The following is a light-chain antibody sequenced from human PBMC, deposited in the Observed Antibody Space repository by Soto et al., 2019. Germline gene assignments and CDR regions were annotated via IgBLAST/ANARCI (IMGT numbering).Light chain of an antibody. J-gene: IGKJ1*01. CDR2: AAS. Sequence: DIQMTQSPSSQSASVGDRVTITCRASQSINSYLNWYQQKPGKAPKLLIYAASSLQSGVPSRFSGSGSETDLTLTITSRQPDDFATYYCQQSFSTPRTFGQGTRVDI. CDR3: QQSFSTPRT. V-gene: IGKV1-39*01. CDR1: QSINSY.